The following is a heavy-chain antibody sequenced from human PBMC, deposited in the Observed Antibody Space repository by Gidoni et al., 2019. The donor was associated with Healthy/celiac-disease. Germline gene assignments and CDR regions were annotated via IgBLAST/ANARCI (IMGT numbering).Heavy chain of an antibody. J-gene: IGHJ4*02. Sequence: EVQLVESGGGLVQPGRSLRLSCAASGFTFDDYAMHWVRQAPGKGLEGVSGISWNSGSIGYEDSVKGRFTISRDNAKNSLYLQMNSLRAEDTALYYCAKAPRWELQRGYIDYWGQGTLVTVSS. CDR3: AKAPRWELQRGYIDY. D-gene: IGHD1-26*01. V-gene: IGHV3-9*01. CDR1: GFTFDDYA. CDR2: ISWNSGSI.